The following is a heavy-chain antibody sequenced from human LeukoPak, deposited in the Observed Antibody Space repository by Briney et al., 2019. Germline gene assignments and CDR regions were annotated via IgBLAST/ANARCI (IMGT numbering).Heavy chain of an antibody. V-gene: IGHV1-2*02. CDR3: ARALGYCSGGSCYQWSYYFDY. CDR2: INPNSGGT. Sequence: ASGKVSCKASGYTFTGYYMDWVRQAHGQGKEWRGWINPNSGGTKYEQKFQGRGTMTSDTSISTAYMELSRLRSDDTAVYYCARALGYCSGGSCYQWSYYFDYWGQGTLVTVSS. J-gene: IGHJ4*02. D-gene: IGHD2-15*01. CDR1: GYTFTGYY.